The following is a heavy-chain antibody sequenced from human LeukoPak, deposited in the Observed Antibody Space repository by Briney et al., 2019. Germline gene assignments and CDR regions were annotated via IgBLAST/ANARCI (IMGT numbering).Heavy chain of an antibody. CDR2: IIPIFGTA. Sequence: SVKVSCKASGGTFSSYAISWVRQAPGQGLEWRGRIIPIFGTANYAQKFQGRVTITTDESTSTAYMELSSLRSEDTAVYYCARGGYSYGYSFDYWGQGTLVTVSP. D-gene: IGHD5-18*01. V-gene: IGHV1-69*05. CDR3: ARGGYSYGYSFDY. J-gene: IGHJ4*02. CDR1: GGTFSSYA.